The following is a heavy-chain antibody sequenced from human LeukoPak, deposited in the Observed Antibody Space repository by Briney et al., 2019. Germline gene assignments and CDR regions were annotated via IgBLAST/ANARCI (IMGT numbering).Heavy chain of an antibody. Sequence: PGGSLRLSRAASGFTFDDYAMHWVRHAPGKGLEWVSLSSGDGVNTNYADSVKGRFTISRDNSKNYLYLQMNSLRIEDTALYYCVKDVGTGHYDFWSGYYFHWGQGTLVTVSS. CDR2: SSGDGVNT. CDR1: GFTFDDYA. J-gene: IGHJ4*02. D-gene: IGHD3-3*01. V-gene: IGHV3-43*02. CDR3: VKDVGTGHYDFWSGYYFH.